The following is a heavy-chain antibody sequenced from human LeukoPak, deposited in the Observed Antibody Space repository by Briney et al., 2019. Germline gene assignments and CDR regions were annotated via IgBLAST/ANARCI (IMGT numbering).Heavy chain of an antibody. CDR2: IRGRGTST. D-gene: IGHD2-21*02. V-gene: IGHV3-23*01. J-gene: IGHJ4*02. CDR3: AKDTCGADCYSHYDH. CDR1: GFTFSSYT. Sequence: GASLRLSCAASGFTFSSYTLSWVRQAPGKGLEWISAIRGRGTSTYYAASVKGRFTISRDNSRITLYLQMNSLRAEYTAVYYCAKDTCGADCYSHYDHWGQGTLVTVSS.